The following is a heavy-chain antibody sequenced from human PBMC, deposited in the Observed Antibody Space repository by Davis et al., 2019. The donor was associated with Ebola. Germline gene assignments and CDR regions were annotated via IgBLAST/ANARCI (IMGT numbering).Heavy chain of an antibody. V-gene: IGHV3-23*01. J-gene: IGHJ4*02. CDR1: GFVFSSYV. D-gene: IGHD1-26*01. Sequence: GGSLRLSCAASGFVFSSYVMSWVRRAPGKGLEWVSTLGLSADTYYADSVKGRFTISRDNSKNTLHLQMNSLRAEDTAVYYCTRHGSYWGQGTLVTVSS. CDR3: TRHGSY. CDR2: LGLSADT.